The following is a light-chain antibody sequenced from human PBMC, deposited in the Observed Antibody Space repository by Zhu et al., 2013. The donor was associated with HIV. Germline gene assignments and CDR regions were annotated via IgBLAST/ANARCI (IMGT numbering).Light chain of an antibody. CDR3: QQYYTTPLT. J-gene: IGKJ4*01. V-gene: IGKV4-1*01. CDR2: WAS. CDR1: QAVFYSSTNKNY. Sequence: DIVMTQSPEYLAVSLGERATINCKSSQAVFYSSTNKNYLAWYQQKPGQPPKLLIYWASTRESGVPDRFVGSGSGTDFTLTITSLQAEDVAVYYCQQYYTTPLTFGGGTKVEIK.